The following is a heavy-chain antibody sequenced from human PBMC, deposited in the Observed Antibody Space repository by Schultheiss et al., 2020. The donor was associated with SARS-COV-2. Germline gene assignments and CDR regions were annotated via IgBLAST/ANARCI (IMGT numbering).Heavy chain of an antibody. CDR3: ARGTMAYSSSYYYFDQ. J-gene: IGHJ4*02. D-gene: IGHD6-13*01. CDR1: GGSISSNY. Sequence: SETLSLTCTVSGGSISSNYWTWIRQQPGKGLEWIGYVYYSGSTFYNPSLRSLVTMSVDTSKNQFSLKLTSVTAADTAVYYCARGTMAYSSSYYYFDQWGQGTLVTVSS. CDR2: VYYSGST. V-gene: IGHV4-31*01.